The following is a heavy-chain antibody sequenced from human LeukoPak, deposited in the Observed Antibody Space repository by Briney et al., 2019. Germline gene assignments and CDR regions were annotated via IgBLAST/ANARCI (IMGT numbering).Heavy chain of an antibody. Sequence: PSESLSLTCTVSGGSISPYYWSWIRQPPGKGLEWIGYIYYSGSTNYNPSLKSRVTISVDTSKNQFSLKLSSVTAADTAVYYCARHNLPAARFFDYWGQGTLVTVSS. V-gene: IGHV4-59*08. CDR3: ARHNLPAARFFDY. CDR2: IYYSGST. CDR1: GGSISPYY. D-gene: IGHD2-2*01. J-gene: IGHJ4*02.